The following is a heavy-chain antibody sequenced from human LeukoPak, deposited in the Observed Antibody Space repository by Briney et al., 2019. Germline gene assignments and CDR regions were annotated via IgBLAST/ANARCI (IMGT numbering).Heavy chain of an antibody. CDR1: GGTFSNYG. CDR2: IIPMFGTA. CDR3: AGTIFGVVIFDY. V-gene: IGHV1-69*01. D-gene: IGHD3-3*01. Sequence: GSSVKVSCKASGGTFSNYGINWVRQAPGQGLEWMGGIIPMFGTANYSQKFQGRVTITADESTSTAYMELSSLRSEDTAVYYCAGTIFGVVIFDYWGQGTLVTVSS. J-gene: IGHJ4*02.